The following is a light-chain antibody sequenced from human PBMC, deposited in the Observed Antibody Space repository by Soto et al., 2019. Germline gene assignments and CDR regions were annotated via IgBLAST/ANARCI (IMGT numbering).Light chain of an antibody. V-gene: IGKV1-39*01. CDR1: DKMSRY. Sequence: DIQLIQSPSSLFASVGDRVTITCRANDKMSRYLNWYQQKPGKAAKLLIYAASNLQSGGPSRFSGSGSGADFILTISSLQPEDSATYYCQQSYSTPRTFGQGTKGDIK. CDR3: QQSYSTPRT. CDR2: AAS. J-gene: IGKJ1*01.